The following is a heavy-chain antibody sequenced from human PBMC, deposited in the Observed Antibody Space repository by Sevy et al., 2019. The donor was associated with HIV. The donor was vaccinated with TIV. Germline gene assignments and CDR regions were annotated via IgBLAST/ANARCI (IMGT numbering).Heavy chain of an antibody. J-gene: IGHJ6*02. CDR3: ARVSSIYYDRGYFYAMDV. Sequence: GGSLRLSCAASRFTFSSYWMSWVRQAPGKGLEWVVNINQDGSEKYHLDSVKGRFTISRDNAKNSLYLQMNSLRAEDSSVYFCARVSSIYYDRGYFYAMDVWGQGTTVTVSS. V-gene: IGHV3-7*01. D-gene: IGHD3-22*01. CDR2: INQDGSEK. CDR1: RFTFSSYW.